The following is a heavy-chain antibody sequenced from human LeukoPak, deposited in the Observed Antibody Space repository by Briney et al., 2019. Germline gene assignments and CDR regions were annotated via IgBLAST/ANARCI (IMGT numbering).Heavy chain of an antibody. V-gene: IGHV1-2*02. CDR1: GYTFTGYY. D-gene: IGHD6-6*01. Sequence: ASVKVSCKASGYTFTGYYMHWVRQAPGQGLEWMGWTNPNSGGTNYAQKFQGRVTMTRDTSISTAYMELSRLRSDDTAVYYCARTPRLAAPENYWGQGTLVTVSS. CDR3: ARTPRLAAPENY. J-gene: IGHJ4*02. CDR2: TNPNSGGT.